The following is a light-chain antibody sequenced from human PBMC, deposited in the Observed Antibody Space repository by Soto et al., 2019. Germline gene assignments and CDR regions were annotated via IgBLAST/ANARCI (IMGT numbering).Light chain of an antibody. V-gene: IGKV3-20*01. CDR1: QSVPSNY. Sequence: IVLTQSPGTLSLSPGERATLSCRASQSVPSNYVAWYQQKPGQAPRLLIYAASSRTTGIPDRFSGSGGTDFTLTISRLEPEDFAVYYCQQYGSNPSITFGQGTRLEIK. J-gene: IGKJ5*01. CDR3: QQYGSNPSIT. CDR2: AAS.